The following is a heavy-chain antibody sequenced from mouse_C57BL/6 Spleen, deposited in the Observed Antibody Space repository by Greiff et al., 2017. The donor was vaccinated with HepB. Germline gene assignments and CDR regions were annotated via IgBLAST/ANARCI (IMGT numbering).Heavy chain of an antibody. CDR1: GYAFSSSW. J-gene: IGHJ2*01. CDR2: IYPGDGDT. CDR3: ARDYYRNLDY. V-gene: IGHV1-82*01. D-gene: IGHD2-5*01. Sequence: VQLQQSGPELVKPGASVKISCKASGYAFSSSWMNWVKQRPGKGLEWIGRIYPGDGDTNYNGKFKGKATLTADKSSSTAYMQLSSLTSEDSAVYFCARDYYRNLDYWGQGTTLTVSS.